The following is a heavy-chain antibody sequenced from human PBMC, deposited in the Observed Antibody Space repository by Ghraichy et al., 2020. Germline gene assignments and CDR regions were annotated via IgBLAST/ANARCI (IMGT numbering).Heavy chain of an antibody. D-gene: IGHD6-13*01. CDR2: IYYSGST. V-gene: IGHV4-39*01. J-gene: IGHJ5*02. Sequence: ESLNISCTVSGGSISSSSYYWGWIRQPPGKGLEWIGSIYYSGSTYYNPSLKSRVTISVDTSKNQFSLKLSSVTAADTAVYYCARAPLRYSSSKHWFDPWGQGTLVTVSS. CDR3: ARAPLRYSSSKHWFDP. CDR1: GGSISSSSYY.